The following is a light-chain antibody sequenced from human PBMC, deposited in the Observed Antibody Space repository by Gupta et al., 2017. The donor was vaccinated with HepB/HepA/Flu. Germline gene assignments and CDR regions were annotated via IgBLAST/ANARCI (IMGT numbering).Light chain of an antibody. Sequence: DIVMTQSPATLSVSPGERATLSCTASQSSGSSLAWYQHKGGQAPRRVIHGASTRATGIPARFSGSGSGTEFTLTISSLQSEDFAVYYCQQQKDWPLTFGQGTKLEIK. CDR1: QSSGSS. V-gene: IGKV3D-15*01. CDR2: GAS. J-gene: IGKJ2*01. CDR3: QQQKDWPLT.